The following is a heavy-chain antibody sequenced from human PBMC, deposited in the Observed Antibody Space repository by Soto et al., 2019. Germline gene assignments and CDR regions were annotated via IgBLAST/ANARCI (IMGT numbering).Heavy chain of an antibody. J-gene: IGHJ4*02. V-gene: IGHV3-74*01. CDR1: GFTFSSYW. Sequence: PGGSLRLSCAASGFTFSSYWMHWVRQAPGKGLVWVSRINSDGSSTSYADSVKGRFTISRDNAKNTLYLQMNSLRAEDTAVYYCARVPTSSWYTLYYFDYWGQGTLVTVSS. D-gene: IGHD6-13*01. CDR3: ARVPTSSWYTLYYFDY. CDR2: INSDGSST.